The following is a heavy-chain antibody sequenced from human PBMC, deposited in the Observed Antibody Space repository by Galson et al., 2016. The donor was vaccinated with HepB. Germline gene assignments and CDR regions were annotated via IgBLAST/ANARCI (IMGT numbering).Heavy chain of an antibody. CDR2: IWYDGSNQ. CDR1: GFPFSSYG. CDR3: ARGTEQVGRFLGLFDY. J-gene: IGHJ4*02. Sequence: SLRLSCAASGFPFSSYGMHWVRQAPGKGLEWVAVIWYDGSNQYYADSVKGRFTISRDNSKDTLYLQMNSLRADDKAVYYCARGTEQVGRFLGLFDYWGQGTLVTVSS. D-gene: IGHD1-14*01. V-gene: IGHV3-33*01.